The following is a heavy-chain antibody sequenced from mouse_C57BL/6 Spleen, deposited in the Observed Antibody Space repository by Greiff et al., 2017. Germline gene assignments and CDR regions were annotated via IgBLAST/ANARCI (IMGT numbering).Heavy chain of an antibody. CDR1: GYTFTSYW. J-gene: IGHJ3*01. CDR2: IHPNSGSP. CDR3: AIQAIYRNYGRVFAY. V-gene: IGHV1-64*01. Sequence: VQLQQSGAELVKPGASVKLSCKASGYTFTSYWMHWVKQRPGQGLEWIGMIHPNSGSPNYNEKFKSKATLTVDKSSSTAYMQLSSLTSEDSAVYYCAIQAIYRNYGRVFAYWGQGTLVTVSA. D-gene: IGHD2-5*01.